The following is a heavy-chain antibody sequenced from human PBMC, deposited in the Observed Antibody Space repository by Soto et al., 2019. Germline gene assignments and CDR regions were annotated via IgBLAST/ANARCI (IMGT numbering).Heavy chain of an antibody. CDR3: AGDPQPLEYSGYY. V-gene: IGHV1-69*08. CDR2: IIPILGIA. D-gene: IGHD5-12*01. Sequence: QVQLVQSGAEVKKPGSSVKVSCKASGGTFSSYTISWVRQAPGQGLEWMGRIIPILGIANYAQKFQGRVTITADKSTSTAYMELSSLRSEDTAVYYCAGDPQPLEYSGYYWGQGTLVTVSS. J-gene: IGHJ4*02. CDR1: GGTFSSYT.